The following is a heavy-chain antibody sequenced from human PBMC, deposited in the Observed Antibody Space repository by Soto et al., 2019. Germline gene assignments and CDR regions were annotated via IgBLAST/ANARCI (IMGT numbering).Heavy chain of an antibody. V-gene: IGHV1-69*01. CDR2: IVPIFGTP. J-gene: IGHJ3*02. CDR3: ARPTSGYYHDAFDI. Sequence: QMQLMQSGSEVKKPGSSAKVSCKASGGTFPSDTISWVRQAPGQGLEWMGGIVPIFGTPNYAQKFQGRVTITADGSTNTAYMELSSLRSEDTAVYYCARPTSGYYHDAFDIWGQGTLVTVSS. CDR1: GGTFPSDT. D-gene: IGHD3-22*01.